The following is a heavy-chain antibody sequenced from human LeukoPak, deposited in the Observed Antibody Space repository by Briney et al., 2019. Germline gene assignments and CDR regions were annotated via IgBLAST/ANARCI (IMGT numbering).Heavy chain of an antibody. Sequence: SETLSLTCTVSGYSISSGYYWGWIRQPPGKGLEWIGSIYHSGSTNYNPSLKSRDTISVDTSKNQFSLKLSSVTAADTAVYYCARGRMAAAKRWFDPWGQGTLVTVSS. CDR1: GYSISSGYY. CDR2: IYHSGST. CDR3: ARGRMAAAKRWFDP. D-gene: IGHD6-13*01. J-gene: IGHJ5*02. V-gene: IGHV4-38-2*02.